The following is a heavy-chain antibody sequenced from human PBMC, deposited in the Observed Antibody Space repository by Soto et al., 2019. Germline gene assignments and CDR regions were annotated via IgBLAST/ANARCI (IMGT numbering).Heavy chain of an antibody. V-gene: IGHV3-64D*06. CDR3: ARDKITGLFDY. D-gene: IGHD2-8*02. J-gene: IGHJ4*02. CDR2: ISSNGGST. Sequence: GGSLRLSCSASGFTFSSYAMHWVRQAPGKGLEYVSAISSNGGSTYYADSVKGRFTISRDNSKNTLYLQMSSLRAEDTAVYYCARDKITGLFDYWGQGTLVNVSS. CDR1: GFTFSSYA.